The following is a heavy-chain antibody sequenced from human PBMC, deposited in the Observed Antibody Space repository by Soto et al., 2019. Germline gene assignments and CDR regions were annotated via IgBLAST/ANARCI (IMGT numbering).Heavy chain of an antibody. CDR3: ARGAYYYDSSGYYYFDY. D-gene: IGHD3-22*01. Sequence: ASVKVSCKASGYTFTSYDINWVRQVTGQGLEWMGWMNPNSGDTGYAQKFQGRVTMTRNTSISTAYMELSSLRSEDTAVYYCARGAYYYDSSGYYYFDYWGQGTLVTVSS. CDR2: MNPNSGDT. J-gene: IGHJ4*02. CDR1: GYTFTSYD. V-gene: IGHV1-8*01.